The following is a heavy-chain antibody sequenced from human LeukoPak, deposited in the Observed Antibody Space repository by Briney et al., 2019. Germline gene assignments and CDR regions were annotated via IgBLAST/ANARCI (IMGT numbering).Heavy chain of an antibody. CDR1: GFTFSSYS. CDR3: AKIPGSSWYDGPIDY. Sequence: GGSLRLSCAASGFTFSSYSMNWVRQAPGKGLEWVSAISGSGGSTYYADSVKGRFTISRDNSKNTLYLQMNSLRAEDTAVYYCAKIPGSSWYDGPIDYRGQGTLVTVSS. CDR2: ISGSGGST. D-gene: IGHD6-13*01. V-gene: IGHV3-23*01. J-gene: IGHJ4*02.